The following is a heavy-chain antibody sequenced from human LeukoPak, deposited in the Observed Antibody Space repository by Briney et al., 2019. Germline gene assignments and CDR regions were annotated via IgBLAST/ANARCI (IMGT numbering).Heavy chain of an antibody. CDR3: TTDYRTIYGVVFPDY. J-gene: IGHJ4*02. D-gene: IGHD3-3*01. CDR1: GFTFSNAW. Sequence: GGSLRLSCAASGFTFSNAWMSWVRQAPGKGLEWVGRINSNTNGGTTDYAAPVKGRFMTSRDDSKNTLYVQMNSLKSEDTAVYYCTTDYRTIYGVVFPDYWGQGTLVTVSS. CDR2: INSNTNGGTT. V-gene: IGHV3-15*01.